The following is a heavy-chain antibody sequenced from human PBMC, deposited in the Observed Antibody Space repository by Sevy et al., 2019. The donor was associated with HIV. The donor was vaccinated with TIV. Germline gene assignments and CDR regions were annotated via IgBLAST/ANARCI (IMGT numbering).Heavy chain of an antibody. D-gene: IGHD6-6*01. CDR2: ISSSGDTI. V-gene: IGHV3-11*01. Sequence: GGSLRLSCAASGFTFSDYYMNWIRQAPGKALEWVSYISSSGDTIYYAASVKGRFTISRDNAKNSLFLQMNSLRAEDTAVYNRVREDIAGRHFDYWGQGTLVTVSS. CDR1: GFTFSDYY. J-gene: IGHJ4*02. CDR3: VREDIAGRHFDY.